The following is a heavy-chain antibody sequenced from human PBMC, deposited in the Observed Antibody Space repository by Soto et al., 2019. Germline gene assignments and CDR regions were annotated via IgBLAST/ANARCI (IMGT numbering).Heavy chain of an antibody. D-gene: IGHD3-22*01. CDR3: AREEIYDSSCYYYSHYYYGMDV. CDR1: GFTFSSYG. CDR2: IWYDGSNK. J-gene: IGHJ6*02. Sequence: QVQLVESGGGVVQPGRSLRLSCAASGFTFSSYGMHWVRQAPGKGLEWVAVIWYDGSNKYYADSVKGRFTISRDNSKNTLYLQMNSLRAEDTAVYYCAREEIYDSSCYYYSHYYYGMDVWGQGTTVTVSS. V-gene: IGHV3-33*01.